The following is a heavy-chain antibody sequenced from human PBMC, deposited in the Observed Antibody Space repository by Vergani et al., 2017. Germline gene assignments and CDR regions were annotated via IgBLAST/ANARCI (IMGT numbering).Heavy chain of an antibody. J-gene: IGHJ6*03. CDR1: GGTFSSYA. CDR3: ARXRGGVVRGGPAATASYYYYYMDV. CDR2: IIANFGTA. D-gene: IGHD2-2*01. V-gene: IGHV1-69*01. Sequence: QVQLVQSGAEVKKPGSSVKVSCKASGGTFSSYAISWVRQAPGQGLEWMGGIIANFGTANYAQKFQGRVTITADESTSTAYMELSSLRSEDTAVYYCARXRGGVVRGGPAATASYYYYYMDVWGKGTTVTVSS.